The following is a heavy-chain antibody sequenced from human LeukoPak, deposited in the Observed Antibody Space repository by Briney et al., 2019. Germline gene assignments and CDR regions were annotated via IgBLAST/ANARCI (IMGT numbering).Heavy chain of an antibody. CDR1: GFIFSGYA. J-gene: IGHJ6*03. D-gene: IGHD6-13*01. Sequence: PGGSLRLSCAASGFIFSGYAMSWVRQAPGKGLEWVSAISGSGGSTYYADSVKGRFTISRDNSKNTLYLQMNSLRAEDTAVYYFSKQGVGAAGHYYYYYYRHVWGKGP. V-gene: IGHV3-23*01. CDR3: SKQGVGAAGHYYYYYYRHV. CDR2: ISGSGGST.